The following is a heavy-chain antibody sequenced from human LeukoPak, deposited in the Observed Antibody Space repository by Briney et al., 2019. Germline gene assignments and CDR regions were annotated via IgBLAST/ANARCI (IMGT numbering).Heavy chain of an antibody. D-gene: IGHD3-10*01. CDR2: ISGSAATT. J-gene: IGHJ4*02. CDR1: GFSFSTYA. CDR3: AKRGPGSPQSGKYYFDY. V-gene: IGHV3-23*01. Sequence: GGSLRLSCAASGFSFSTYAMSWVRQAPGKGLEWVSAISGSAATTFYADSVKGRFTISRDNSKNTLYLQMNSLRAEDTAVYYCAKRGPGSPQSGKYYFDYWGQGTLVTVSS.